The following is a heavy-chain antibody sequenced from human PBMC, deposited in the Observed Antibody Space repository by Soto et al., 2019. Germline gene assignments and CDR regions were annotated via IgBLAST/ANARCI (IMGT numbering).Heavy chain of an antibody. CDR1: GGSFSGYY. CDR3: ARGTRFYYDSSGYYY. Sequence: LSLTCAVYGGSFSGYYWSWIRQPPGKGLEWIGEINHSGSTNYNPSLKSRVTISVDTSKNQFSLKLSSVTAADTAVYYCARGTRFYYDSSGYYYWGQGTLVTVSS. J-gene: IGHJ4*02. D-gene: IGHD3-22*01. V-gene: IGHV4-34*01. CDR2: INHSGST.